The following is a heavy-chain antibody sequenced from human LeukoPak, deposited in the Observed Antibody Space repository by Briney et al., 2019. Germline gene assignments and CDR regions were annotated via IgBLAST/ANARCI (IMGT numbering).Heavy chain of an antibody. D-gene: IGHD2-21*02. CDR1: GFSLSTPKMR. CDR2: IDWHDDK. CDR3: ARSTYCGGDCPFDY. J-gene: IGHJ4*02. Sequence: SGPTLVNPTQTLTLTCTFSGFSLSTPKMRVSWIRQPPGKALEWLPRIDWHDDKFYSTSLKTRLTISKYTSKNQVILKMTNMDPVDTATYYCARSTYCGGDCPFDYWGQGTLVTVSS. V-gene: IGHV2-70*04.